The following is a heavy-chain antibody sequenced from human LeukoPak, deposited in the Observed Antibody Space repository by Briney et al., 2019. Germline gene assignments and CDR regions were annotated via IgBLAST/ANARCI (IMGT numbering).Heavy chain of an antibody. CDR1: GGSISSSSYY. Sequence: SETLSLTCSVSGGSISSSSYYWSWIRQPPGKGLEWIGYIYYSGSTNYNPSLKSRVTISVDTSKNQFSLKLSSVTAADTAVYYCARQIGAPGFDYWGQGTLVTVSS. J-gene: IGHJ4*02. V-gene: IGHV4-61*05. D-gene: IGHD3-10*01. CDR3: ARQIGAPGFDY. CDR2: IYYSGST.